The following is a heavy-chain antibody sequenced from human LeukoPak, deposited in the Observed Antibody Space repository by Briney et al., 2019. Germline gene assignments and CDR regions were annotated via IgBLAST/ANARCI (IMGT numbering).Heavy chain of an antibody. CDR1: GFTVSSNY. J-gene: IGHJ3*02. CDR2: IYCGGTT. CDR3: ASPQYCSSTSCHAFDI. V-gene: IGHV3-66*01. Sequence: PGGSLRLSCAASGFTVSSNYMSWVRQAPGKGLEWVSVIYCGGTTYYADSVRDRFTISRDNSKNTLYLQMNSLRAEDTAVYYCASPQYCSSTSCHAFDIWGQGTMVTVSS. D-gene: IGHD2-2*01.